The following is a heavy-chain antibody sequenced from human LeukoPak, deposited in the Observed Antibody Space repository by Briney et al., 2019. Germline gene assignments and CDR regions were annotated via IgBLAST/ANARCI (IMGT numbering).Heavy chain of an antibody. V-gene: IGHV3-23*01. CDR1: GFNFSNYA. CDR3: AKGSSGYSVDAMDV. J-gene: IGHJ6*04. D-gene: IGHD3-22*01. Sequence: GGSLRLSCAASGFNFSNYALNWVRQAPGKGLEWVSVISGPPAGYSTNYADSVKGRFTISRDNSKNTLNLQMNSLRVEDTAIYYCAKGSSGYSVDAMDVWGKGTTATVSS. CDR2: ISGPPAGYST.